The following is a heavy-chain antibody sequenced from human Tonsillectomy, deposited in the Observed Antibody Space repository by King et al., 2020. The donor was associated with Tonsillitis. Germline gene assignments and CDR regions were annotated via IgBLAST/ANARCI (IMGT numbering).Heavy chain of an antibody. Sequence: VQLVESGGGVVQPGRSLRLSFAASGFTFSSYGIHWVRQAPGTGLEWVAVISSDGSKKYYADSGRGRFTISRDNSKNTLYLQMNSPRADDTAVYYCAKARQWLVHFDYWGQGTLVTVSS. V-gene: IGHV3-30*18. J-gene: IGHJ4*02. CDR1: GFTFSSYG. D-gene: IGHD6-19*01. CDR2: ISSDGSKK. CDR3: AKARQWLVHFDY.